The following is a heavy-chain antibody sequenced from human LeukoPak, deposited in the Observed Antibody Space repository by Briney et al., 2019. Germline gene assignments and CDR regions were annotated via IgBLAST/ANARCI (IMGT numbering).Heavy chain of an antibody. CDR2: ISAYNGNT. D-gene: IGHD5-18*01. Sequence: GASVKVSCKASGYTFTSYGISWVRQAPGQGLEWTGWISAYNGNTNYAQKLQGRVTMTTDTSTSTAYMELRSLRSDDTAVYYCARVNTAMVNYYYYYMDVWGKGTTVTVSS. V-gene: IGHV1-18*01. CDR3: ARVNTAMVNYYYYYMDV. J-gene: IGHJ6*03. CDR1: GYTFTSYG.